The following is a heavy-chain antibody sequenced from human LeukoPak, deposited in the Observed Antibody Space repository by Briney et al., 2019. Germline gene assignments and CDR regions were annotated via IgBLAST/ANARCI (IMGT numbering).Heavy chain of an antibody. J-gene: IGHJ3*02. CDR3: ARDGDDYGDYVDAFDI. Sequence: GASVTVSCKASGYTFTGYYMHWVRQAPGQGLEWMGWINPNSGGTNYAQKFQGRVTMTRDTSISTAYMELSRLRSDDTAVYYCARDGDDYGDYVDAFDIWGQGTMVTVSS. CDR1: GYTFTGYY. V-gene: IGHV1-2*02. CDR2: INPNSGGT. D-gene: IGHD4-17*01.